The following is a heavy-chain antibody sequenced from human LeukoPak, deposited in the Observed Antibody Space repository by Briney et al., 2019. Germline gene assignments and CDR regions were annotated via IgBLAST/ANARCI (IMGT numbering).Heavy chain of an antibody. D-gene: IGHD3-10*02. V-gene: IGHV4-59*01. CDR2: IYYSGST. Sequence: SETLSLTCTVSGGSISSYYWSWIRQPPGKGLEWIGYIYYSGSTNYNPSLKSRVTISVDTSKNQFSLKLSSVTAADTAVYYCARGACVSSYVGKCANWFDPWGQGTLVTVSS. CDR3: ARGACVSSYVGKCANWFDP. CDR1: GGSISSYY. J-gene: IGHJ5*02.